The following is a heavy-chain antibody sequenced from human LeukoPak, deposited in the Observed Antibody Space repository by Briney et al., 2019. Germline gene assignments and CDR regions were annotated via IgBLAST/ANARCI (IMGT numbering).Heavy chain of an antibody. D-gene: IGHD6-19*01. Sequence: PWGSLRLSCGASGFTFGGYWMSWVRQAPGKGLEGVALISNDGSNNNYADSVRGRVNISRDNSKNTLYLEVNSLRVEDTGVYYCAKEQWLINSFDNWGQGALVTVSS. J-gene: IGHJ4*02. CDR2: ISNDGSNN. V-gene: IGHV3-30*18. CDR1: GFTFGGYW. CDR3: AKEQWLINSFDN.